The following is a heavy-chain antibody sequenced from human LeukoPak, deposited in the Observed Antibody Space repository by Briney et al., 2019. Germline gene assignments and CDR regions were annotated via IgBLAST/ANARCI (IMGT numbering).Heavy chain of an antibody. Sequence: PSETLSLTCIVSGGSITSTGFYWAWIRQPPGKGLEWIGSIDYSGSTYYNPSLKTPVTISVDTSRNQFSLKLSSVTAADTAVYYCARGGTAATMGLWGQGTLVTVSS. V-gene: IGHV4-39*07. CDR3: ARGGTAATMGL. CDR2: IDYSGST. CDR1: GGSITSTGFY. D-gene: IGHD6-25*01. J-gene: IGHJ4*02.